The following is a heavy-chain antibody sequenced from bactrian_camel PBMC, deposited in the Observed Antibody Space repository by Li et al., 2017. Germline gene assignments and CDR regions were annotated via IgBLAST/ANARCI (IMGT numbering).Heavy chain of an antibody. V-gene: IGHV3S1*01. Sequence: HVQLVESGGGLVQPGGSLRLTCAASGFTLSSYRTYWVRQAPGKGLEWVSAINSGGGSAYYADSVKGRFTISRDSAKNTLYLQMNSLKTEDTAVYYCATDLYYYWGQGTQVTVS. CDR3: ATDLYYY. CDR2: INSGGGSA. J-gene: IGHJ4*01. CDR1: GFTLSSYR.